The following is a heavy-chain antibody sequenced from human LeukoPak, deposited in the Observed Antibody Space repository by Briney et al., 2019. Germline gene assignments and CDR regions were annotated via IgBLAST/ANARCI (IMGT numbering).Heavy chain of an antibody. V-gene: IGHV1-18*01. CDR1: GYTFTSYG. D-gene: IGHD6-13*01. CDR2: ISVDNGNT. J-gene: IGHJ3*02. CDR3: ARDLYNVYGIAAAGNDAFDI. Sequence: ASVKVSCKSSGYTFTSYGISWVRQAPGQGLEWMGWISVDNGNTNYAQKLQGRVTMTTDTSTSTAYMELRSLRSDDTAVYYCARDLYNVYGIAAAGNDAFDIWGQGTMVTVSS.